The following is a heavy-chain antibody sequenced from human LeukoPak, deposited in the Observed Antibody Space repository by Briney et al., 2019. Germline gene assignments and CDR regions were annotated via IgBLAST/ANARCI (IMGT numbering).Heavy chain of an antibody. V-gene: IGHV1-69*05. Sequence: SVKVSCKASGGTFSSYAISWVRQAPGQGLEWMGRIIPIFGTANYAQKFQGRVTITTDESTSTAYMELSSLRSEVTAVYYCARVGGVVAATETFDYWGQGTLVTVSS. CDR3: ARVGGVVAATETFDY. CDR2: IIPIFGTA. J-gene: IGHJ4*02. D-gene: IGHD2-15*01. CDR1: GGTFSSYA.